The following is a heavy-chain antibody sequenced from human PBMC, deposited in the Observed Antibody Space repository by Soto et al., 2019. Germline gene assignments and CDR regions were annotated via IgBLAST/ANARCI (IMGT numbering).Heavy chain of an antibody. J-gene: IGHJ4*02. D-gene: IGHD1-26*01. CDR3: ARHLEWELVT. CDR1: GGSISNSNW. Sequence: SETLSLTCAVFGGSISNSNWWTWVRQPPGKGLDWIGEIFHSGSTNYNSSLMGRVTISVDKANNQFSLKLSSVTAADTAVYYCARHLEWELVTWGQGTMVTVYS. V-gene: IGHV4-4*02. CDR2: IFHSGST.